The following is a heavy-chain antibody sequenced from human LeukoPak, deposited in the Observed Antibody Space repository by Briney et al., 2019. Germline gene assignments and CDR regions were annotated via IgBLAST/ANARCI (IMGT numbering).Heavy chain of an antibody. V-gene: IGHV3-74*01. D-gene: IGHD4-11*01. Sequence: PGGSLRLSCAASGFNLSSYYMDWVRQAPGKGLVWVSRINSDESITTYADSVKGRFTISRDNAKNTLYLQMNSLRAEDTAVYYCARGLVPGFLDYWGQGTPVTVSS. CDR3: ARGLVPGFLDY. CDR1: GFNLSSYY. J-gene: IGHJ4*02. CDR2: INSDESIT.